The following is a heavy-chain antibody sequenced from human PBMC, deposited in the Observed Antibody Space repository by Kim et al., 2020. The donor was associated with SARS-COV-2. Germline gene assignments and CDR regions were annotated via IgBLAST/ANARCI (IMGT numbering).Heavy chain of an antibody. J-gene: IGHJ6*02. D-gene: IGHD1-26*01. V-gene: IGHV3-7*01. CDR2: IKQDGSEK. Sequence: GGSLRLSCAASGFTFSSYWMSWVRQAPGKGLEWVANIKQDGSEKYYVDSVKGRFTISRDNAKNSLYLQMNSLRAEDTAVYYCCQIVGASYYYYGMDVWGQGTTVTVSS. CDR3: CQIVGASYYYYGMDV. CDR1: GFTFSSYW.